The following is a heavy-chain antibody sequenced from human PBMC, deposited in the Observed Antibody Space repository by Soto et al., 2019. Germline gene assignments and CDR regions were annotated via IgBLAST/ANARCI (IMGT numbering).Heavy chain of an antibody. V-gene: IGHV1-18*01. D-gene: IGHD3-3*01. J-gene: IGHJ6*02. CDR1: GYTFTSYG. Sequence: AASVKVSCKASGYTFTSYGISWVRQAPGQGLEWMGWISAYNGNTNYAQKLQGRVTMTTDTSTSTAYMELRSLRSDDTAVYYCAREKYYDFWSGKTSYYYYGMDVWGQGTTVTVSS. CDR2: ISAYNGNT. CDR3: AREKYYDFWSGKTSYYYYGMDV.